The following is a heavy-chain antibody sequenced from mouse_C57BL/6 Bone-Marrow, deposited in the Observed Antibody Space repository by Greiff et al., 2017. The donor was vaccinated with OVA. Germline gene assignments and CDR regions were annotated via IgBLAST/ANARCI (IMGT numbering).Heavy chain of an antibody. CDR3: ARREYYYGYWYFDV. CDR1: GFTFSSYT. V-gene: IGHV5-9*01. Sequence: EVMLVESGGGLVKPGGSLKLSCAASGFTFSSYTMSWVRQTPEKRLEWVATISGGGGNTYYPDSVKGRFTISRDNAKNTLYLQMSSLRSEDTALYYCARREYYYGYWYFDVWGTGTTVTVSS. D-gene: IGHD1-1*01. CDR2: ISGGGGNT. J-gene: IGHJ1*03.